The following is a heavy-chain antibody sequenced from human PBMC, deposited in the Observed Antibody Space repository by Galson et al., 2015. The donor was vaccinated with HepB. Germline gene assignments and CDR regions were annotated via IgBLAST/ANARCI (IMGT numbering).Heavy chain of an antibody. D-gene: IGHD3-22*01. CDR3: ARERRYYDSSGYYYLDY. Sequence: ETLSLTCTVSGGSISSSSYYWGWIRQPPGKGLEWIGSIYYSGSTYYNPSLKSRVTISVDTSKNQFSLKLSSVTAADTAVYYCARERRYYDSSGYYYLDYWGQGTLVTVSS. CDR1: GGSISSSSYY. CDR2: IYYSGST. V-gene: IGHV4-39*07. J-gene: IGHJ4*02.